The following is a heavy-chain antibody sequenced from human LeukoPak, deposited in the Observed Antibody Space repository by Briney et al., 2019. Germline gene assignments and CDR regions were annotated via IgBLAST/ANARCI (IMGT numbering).Heavy chain of an antibody. CDR2: IYYSGST. V-gene: IGHV4-31*03. J-gene: IGHJ5*02. CDR1: GGSISSGGYY. D-gene: IGHD3-10*01. CDR3: ARGRWFGEPTYNWFDP. Sequence: SQTLSLTCTVSGGSISSGGYYWSWIRQHPGKGLEWIGYIYYSGSTYYNPSLKSRVTISVDTSKNQFSLKLSSVTAADTAVYYCARGRWFGEPTYNWFDPWGQGTLVTVSS.